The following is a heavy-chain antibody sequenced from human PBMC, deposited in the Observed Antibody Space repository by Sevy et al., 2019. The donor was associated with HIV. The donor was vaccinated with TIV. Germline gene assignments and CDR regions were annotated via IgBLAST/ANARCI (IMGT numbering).Heavy chain of an antibody. CDR3: AKDSKAYYYDSSGYLHAFDI. V-gene: IGHV3-23*01. D-gene: IGHD3-22*01. CDR1: GFTFSSYA. CDR2: ISGSGGST. J-gene: IGHJ3*02. Sequence: GGSLRLSCAASGFTFSSYAMSWVRQAPGKGLEWVSAISGSGGSTYYAHSVKGRFTISRDNSKNTLYLQMNSLRAEDTAVYYCAKDSKAYYYDSSGYLHAFDIWGQGTMVTVSS.